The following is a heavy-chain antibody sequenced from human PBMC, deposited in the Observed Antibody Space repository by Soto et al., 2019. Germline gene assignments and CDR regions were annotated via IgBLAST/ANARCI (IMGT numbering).Heavy chain of an antibody. CDR1: GFPFSDYY. CDR2: ISSSGSTI. CDR3: AKGDVVPAAMSYYYYGMDF. J-gene: IGHJ6*02. Sequence: GGSLSLSCTASGFPFSDYYIILIRPVQGRELEWVSYISSSGSTIYYADSVKGRFTISRDNAKNSLYLQMNSLRAEDTAVYYCAKGDVVPAAMSYYYYGMDFGGQGTTGT. V-gene: IGHV3-11*01. D-gene: IGHD2-2*01.